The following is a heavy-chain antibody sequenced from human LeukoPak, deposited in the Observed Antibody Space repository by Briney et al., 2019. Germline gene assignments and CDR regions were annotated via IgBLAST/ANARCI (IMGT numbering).Heavy chain of an antibody. V-gene: IGHV1-2*02. J-gene: IGHJ5*02. CDR1: GYTFTGYY. CDR3: AREGGSGSFSPDNWFDP. D-gene: IGHD3-10*01. CDR2: INPNSGGT. Sequence: ASVKVSCTASGYTFTGYYMHWVRQAPGQGLEWMGWINPNSGGTNYAQKFQGRVTMTRDTSISTAYMELSRLRSDDTAVYYCAREGGSGSFSPDNWFDPWGQGTLVTVSS.